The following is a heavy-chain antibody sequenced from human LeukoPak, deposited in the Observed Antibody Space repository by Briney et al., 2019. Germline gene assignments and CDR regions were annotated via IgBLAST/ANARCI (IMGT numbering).Heavy chain of an antibody. CDR3: AKGPLTEVAGTTWDY. J-gene: IGHJ4*02. CDR2: ISGSGGNT. D-gene: IGHD6-19*01. V-gene: IGHV3-23*01. CDR1: GFTFSNYA. Sequence: GGSLRLSCAVSGFTFSNYAMTWVRQAPEKGLEWVPAISGSGGNTYYADSVKGRFTISRDNSKNTLYLQMTSLRAEDTAEYYCAKGPLTEVAGTTWDYWGQGTLVTVSS.